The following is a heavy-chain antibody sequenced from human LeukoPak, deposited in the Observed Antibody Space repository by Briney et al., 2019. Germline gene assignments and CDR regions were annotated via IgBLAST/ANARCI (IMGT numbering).Heavy chain of an antibody. J-gene: IGHJ4*02. D-gene: IGHD3-10*01. CDR1: GGSISSYY. CDR2: IYYSGST. CDR3: ARYFSYGSGSSYFDY. Sequence: SETLSLTCTVSGGSISSYYWSWIRQHPGKGLEWIGYIYYSGSTYYNPSLKSRVTISVDTSKNQFSLKLSSVTAADTAVYYCARYFSYGSGSSYFDYWGQGTLVTVSS. V-gene: IGHV4-59*06.